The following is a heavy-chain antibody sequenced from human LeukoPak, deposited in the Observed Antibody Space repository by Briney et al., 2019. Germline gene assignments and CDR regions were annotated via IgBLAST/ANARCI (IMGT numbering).Heavy chain of an antibody. CDR2: ISGGST. D-gene: IGHD3-22*01. V-gene: IGHV3-38-3*01. J-gene: IGHJ4*02. CDR1: GFTVSSNE. Sequence: PGGSLRLSCAASGFTVSSNEMSWVRQAPGKGLEWVSSISGGSTYYADSRKGRFTISRDNAKNSLYLQMNSLRAEDTAVYYCAREEGALYYDSSGYYLDYFDYWGQGTLVTVSS. CDR3: AREEGALYYDSSGYYLDYFDY.